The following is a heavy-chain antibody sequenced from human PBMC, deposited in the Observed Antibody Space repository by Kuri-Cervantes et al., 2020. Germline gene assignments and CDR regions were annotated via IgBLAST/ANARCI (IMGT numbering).Heavy chain of an antibody. CDR2: IYYSGST. V-gene: IGHV4-59*06. J-gene: IGHJ6*02. Sequence: SETLSLTCTVSGGSISSYYWSWIRQPPGKGLEWIGYIYYSGSTYYNPSLKSRVTISVDTSKNQFPLKLSSVTAADTAVYYCARCDDRLYSSSWYLDVWGQGTTVTVSS. D-gene: IGHD6-13*01. CDR3: ARCDDRLYSSSWYLDV. CDR1: GGSISSYY.